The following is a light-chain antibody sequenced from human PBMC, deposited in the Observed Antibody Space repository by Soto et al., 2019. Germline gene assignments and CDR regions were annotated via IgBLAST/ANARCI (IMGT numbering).Light chain of an antibody. V-gene: IGLV2-14*01. J-gene: IGLJ1*01. Sequence: QSVLTQPAPVSGSPGQSITISCTGTSCDIGGYKVVYWYQQLPGKAPKLMIYEDRNRPSGVSSRFSGSKSGNTASLTISGLQAEDEADYYCGSYTGSIYVFGTGTKVTVL. CDR2: EDR. CDR3: GSYTGSIYV. CDR1: SCDIGGYKV.